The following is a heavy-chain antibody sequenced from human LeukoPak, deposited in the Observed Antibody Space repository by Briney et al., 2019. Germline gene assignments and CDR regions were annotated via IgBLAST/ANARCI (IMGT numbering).Heavy chain of an antibody. D-gene: IGHD1-26*01. CDR3: ARAPPWELPPMDV. V-gene: IGHV7-4-1*02. CDR2: INTNTGNP. Sequence: GASVKVSCKASGYTFTSYAMNWVRQAPGKGLEGMGWINTNTGNPTYAQGFTGRFVFSLDTSISTAYLQISSLKAEDTAVYYCARAPPWELPPMDVWGQGTTVTVSS. J-gene: IGHJ6*02. CDR1: GYTFTSYA.